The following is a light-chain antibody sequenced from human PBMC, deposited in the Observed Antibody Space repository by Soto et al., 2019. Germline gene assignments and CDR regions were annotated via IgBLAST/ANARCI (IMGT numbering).Light chain of an antibody. CDR2: EVT. CDR1: SSDFGAYKS. V-gene: IGLV2-23*02. J-gene: IGLJ1*01. Sequence: QSALTQPASVSGSPGQSITISCTGTSSDFGAYKSVSWYQQHPGEAPKLMIYEVTNRPSGVSNRFSGSKSGNTASLTISGLKVEDEADYYCCSSGGSPTYVFGTGTKLTVL. CDR3: CSSGGSPTYV.